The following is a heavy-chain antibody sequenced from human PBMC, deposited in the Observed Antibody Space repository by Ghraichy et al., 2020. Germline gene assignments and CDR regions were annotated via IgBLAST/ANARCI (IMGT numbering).Heavy chain of an antibody. CDR1: GYTFTGYY. Sequence: ASVKVSCKASGYTFTGYYMHWVRQAPGQGLEWMGWINPNSGGTNYAQKFQGWVTMTRDTSISTAYMELSRLRSDDTAGYYCARGRWELPNFDYWGQGTLVTVSS. CDR3: ARGRWELPNFDY. CDR2: INPNSGGT. D-gene: IGHD1-26*01. V-gene: IGHV1-2*04. J-gene: IGHJ4*02.